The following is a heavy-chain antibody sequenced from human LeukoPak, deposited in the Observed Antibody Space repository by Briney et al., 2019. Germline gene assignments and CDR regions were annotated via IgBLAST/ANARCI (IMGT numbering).Heavy chain of an antibody. D-gene: IGHD2-2*01. J-gene: IGHJ4*02. CDR1: GFIFTDYW. CDR3: AKVDMRLGYCSN. V-gene: IGHV3-7*03. CDR2: IKQDGSEK. Sequence: PGGSLRLSCAASGFIFTDYWMSWVRQAPGKGLEWVANIKQDGSEKYYVGSVKGRFTISRDNAKNSLYLQMNSLRAEDTALYYCAKVDMRLGYCSNWGQGTLVTVSS.